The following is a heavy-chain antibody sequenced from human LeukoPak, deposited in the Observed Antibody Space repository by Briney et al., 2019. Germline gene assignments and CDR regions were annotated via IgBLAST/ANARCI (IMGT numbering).Heavy chain of an antibody. Sequence: GASVKVSCKASGYTFTSDYMHWVRHAPGQGLGWMGIIIPIVGSTSYAQKFQGRVTMTRDTSTSTVYMELSSLRSEDTAVYYCARGYCSGGSCYHDYWGQGTLVTVSS. CDR3: ARGYCSGGSCYHDY. CDR2: IIPIVGST. D-gene: IGHD2-15*01. V-gene: IGHV1-46*01. J-gene: IGHJ4*02. CDR1: GYTFTSDY.